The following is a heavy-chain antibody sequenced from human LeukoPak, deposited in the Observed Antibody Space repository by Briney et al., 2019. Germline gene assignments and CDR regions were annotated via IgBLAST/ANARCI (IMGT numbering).Heavy chain of an antibody. Sequence: GGSLRLSCAASGFAFRNYEMNWVRQAPGKGLEWVSYISSSGSTIYYADSVKGRFTISRDNAKNSLYLQMNSLRAEDTAVYYCARDMIGAPYYFDYWGQGTLVTVSS. D-gene: IGHD3-16*01. J-gene: IGHJ4*02. CDR2: ISSSGSTI. CDR3: ARDMIGAPYYFDY. V-gene: IGHV3-48*03. CDR1: GFAFRNYE.